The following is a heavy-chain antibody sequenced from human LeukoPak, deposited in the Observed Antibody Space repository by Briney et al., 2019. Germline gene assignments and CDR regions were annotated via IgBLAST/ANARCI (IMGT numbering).Heavy chain of an antibody. CDR3: AREGGDSMIQGVIAD. J-gene: IGHJ4*02. CDR1: GFTAGSNY. V-gene: IGHV3-53*01. Sequence: GGSLRLSCSASGFTAGSNYMSWVRQAPRKVMEWVSVIYAGGATAYADSVKGRFIISRDNSKNTLYLQMNSLRAEDTALYYCAREGGDSMIQGVIADWGQGTLVTVSS. CDR2: IYAGGAT. D-gene: IGHD3-10*01.